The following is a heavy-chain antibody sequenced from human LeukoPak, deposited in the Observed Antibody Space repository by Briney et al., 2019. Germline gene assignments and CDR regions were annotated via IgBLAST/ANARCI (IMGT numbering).Heavy chain of an antibody. Sequence: ASVKVSCKASGYTFTSYGFSWVRQTPGQGLEWMAWISAYNGKTNYAQNFQGRVTITTDTSTSTAYMELRSLRSDDTAVYYCARFSDYGGNSGFDYWGQGTLVTVSS. CDR3: ARFSDYGGNSGFDY. V-gene: IGHV1-18*01. CDR1: GYTFTSYG. J-gene: IGHJ4*02. D-gene: IGHD4-23*01. CDR2: ISAYNGKT.